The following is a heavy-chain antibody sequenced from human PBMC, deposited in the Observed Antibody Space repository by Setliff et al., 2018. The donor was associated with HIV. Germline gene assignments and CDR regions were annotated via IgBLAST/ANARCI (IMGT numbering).Heavy chain of an antibody. D-gene: IGHD2-15*01. CDR1: GGTFRSYS. V-gene: IGHV1-69*11. CDR3: ARATTPSSPPDV. Sequence: SVKVSCKASGGTFRSYSINWVRQAPGQGLEWMGTIIPFIDATHYAQSFQGRLTITADEFTRIVYMELNRLRSDDTAVYYCARATTPSSPPDVWGQGTLVTVSS. CDR2: IIPFIDAT. J-gene: IGHJ4*02.